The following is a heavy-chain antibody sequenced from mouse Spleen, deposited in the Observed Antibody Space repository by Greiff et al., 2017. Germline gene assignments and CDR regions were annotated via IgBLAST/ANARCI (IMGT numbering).Heavy chain of an antibody. J-gene: IGHJ4*01. CDR2: ISYDGSN. CDR3: ALYDGYSYAMDY. CDR1: GYSITSGYY. V-gene: IGHV3-6*01. D-gene: IGHD2-3*01. Sequence: EVKLVESGPGLVKPSQSLSLTCSVTGYSITSGYYWNWIRQFPGNKLEWMGYISYDGSNNYNPSLKNRISITRDTSKNQFFLKLNSVTTEDTATYYCALYDGYSYAMDYWGQGTSVTVSS.